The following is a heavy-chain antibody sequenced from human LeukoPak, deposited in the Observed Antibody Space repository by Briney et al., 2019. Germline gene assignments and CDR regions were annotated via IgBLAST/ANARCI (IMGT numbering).Heavy chain of an antibody. CDR1: GFTFINHA. J-gene: IGHJ3*02. Sequence: GGSLRLSCAASGFTFINHAMSWVRQAPGKGLEWVSAINKGGTYIKYADSVKGRFTVSRDNAKNSLYLQMNSLRAEDTAVYYCARVWDYGGNFGQAFDIWGQGTMVTVSS. V-gene: IGHV3-21*01. CDR3: ARVWDYGGNFGQAFDI. D-gene: IGHD4-23*01. CDR2: INKGGTYI.